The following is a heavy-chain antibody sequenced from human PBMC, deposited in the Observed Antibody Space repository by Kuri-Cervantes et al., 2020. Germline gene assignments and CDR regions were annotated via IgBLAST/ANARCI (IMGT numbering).Heavy chain of an antibody. J-gene: IGHJ4*02. Sequence: LTCAASGFTFSSYSMNWVRQAPGKGLEWVSYISSSSSTIYYADSVKGRFTISRDNAKNSLYLQMNSLRAEDTAVYYCASDPGYQVMYPEGYFDYWGQGALVTVSS. D-gene: IGHD2-8*02. CDR3: ASDPGYQVMYPEGYFDY. CDR1: GFTFSSYS. V-gene: IGHV3-48*01. CDR2: ISSSSSTI.